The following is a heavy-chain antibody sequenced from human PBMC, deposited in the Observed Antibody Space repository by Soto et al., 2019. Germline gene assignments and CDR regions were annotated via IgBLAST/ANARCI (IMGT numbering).Heavy chain of an antibody. V-gene: IGHV1-8*01. CDR2: MNPSGRNT. D-gene: IGHD4-4*01. J-gene: IGHJ3*01. CDR3: ARYRTTVPVAFDV. CDR1: GLAFPIDD. Sequence: QVQLVQSGAEVKKPGASVQVSCKASGLAFPIDDIIWVRQTIGKGLEFMGWMNPSGRNTGYAQKFQVRATFTWNTPTSTAYMDLSVLRSDDTAVYYCARYRTTVPVAFDVWGQGTMVTVSS.